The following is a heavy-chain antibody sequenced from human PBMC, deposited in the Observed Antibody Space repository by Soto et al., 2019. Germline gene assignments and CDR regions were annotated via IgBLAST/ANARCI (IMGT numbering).Heavy chain of an antibody. J-gene: IGHJ4*01. CDR3: VKGEYYYDSSGYYPFDY. CDR2: INAGNGNT. V-gene: IGHV1-3*01. CDR1: GFTFSSYA. D-gene: IGHD3-22*01. Sequence: ASVKVSCKASGFTFSSYAMHWVRQAPGQRLEWMGWINAGNGNTKYSQKFQGRVTITRDTSASTASMELNSLKSEDTAVYYCVKGEYYYDSSGYYPFDYWGQ.